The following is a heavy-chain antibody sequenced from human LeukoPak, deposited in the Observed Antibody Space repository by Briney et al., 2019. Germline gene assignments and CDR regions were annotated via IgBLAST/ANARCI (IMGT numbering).Heavy chain of an antibody. CDR2: IYSGGST. CDR1: GFTVGSNY. CDR3: ASGGWSWYENY. J-gene: IGHJ4*02. Sequence: GGSLRLSCAASGFTVGSNYMSWVRQAPGKGLEWVSVIYSGGSTYYADSVKGRFTISRDNSKNTLYLQMNSLRAEDTAVYYCASGGWSWYENYWGQGTLVTVSS. D-gene: IGHD6-13*01. V-gene: IGHV3-53*01.